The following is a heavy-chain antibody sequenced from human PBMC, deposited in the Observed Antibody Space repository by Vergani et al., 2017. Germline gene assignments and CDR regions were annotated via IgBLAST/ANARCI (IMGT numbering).Heavy chain of an antibody. J-gene: IGHJ4*02. V-gene: IGHV3-23*01. D-gene: IGHD5-24*01. Sequence: EVQLLQSEGAVVQPGGSLRLSCVASGFTFSSHAMSWVRQGHGQGLEWVSSIKNTGDNNHYADSVKGRFTISKDNSKNTLYLQMNSLRVEDTAVYYCGRGSDNYNWGQGTLVTVSS. CDR2: IKNTGDNN. CDR3: GRGSDNYN. CDR1: GFTFSSHA.